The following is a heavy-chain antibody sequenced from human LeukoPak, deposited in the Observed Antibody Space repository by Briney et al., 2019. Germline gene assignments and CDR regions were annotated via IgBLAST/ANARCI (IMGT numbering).Heavy chain of an antibody. CDR3: ARIGDDSSGYYLSPLAFDI. D-gene: IGHD3-22*01. CDR2: INHSGST. Sequence: PSETLSLTCAVYGGSFSGYYWSWIRQPPGKGLEWIGEINHSGSTNYNPSLKSRVTISVDTSKNQFSLKLSSVTAADTAVYYCARIGDDSSGYYLSPLAFDIWGQGTMVTVSS. V-gene: IGHV4-34*01. J-gene: IGHJ3*02. CDR1: GGSFSGYY.